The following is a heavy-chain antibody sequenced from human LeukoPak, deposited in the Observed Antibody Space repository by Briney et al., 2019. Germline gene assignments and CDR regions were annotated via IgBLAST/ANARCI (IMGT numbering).Heavy chain of an antibody. V-gene: IGHV3-21*01. D-gene: IGHD3-3*01. J-gene: IGHJ6*02. CDR1: GFTFSSYS. CDR3: AREYYDFWSGSYGMDV. Sequence: GGSLRLSCAASGFTFSSYSMNWVRQAPGKGLEWVSSISSSSSYIYYADSVKGRFTISRDNAKNSLYLQMNSLRAEDTAVYYCAREYYDFWSGSYGMDVWGQGTTVTVSS. CDR2: ISSSSSYI.